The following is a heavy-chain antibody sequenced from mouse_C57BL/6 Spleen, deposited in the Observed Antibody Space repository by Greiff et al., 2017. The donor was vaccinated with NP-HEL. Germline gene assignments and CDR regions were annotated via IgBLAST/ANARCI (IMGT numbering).Heavy chain of an antibody. CDR2: IRLKSDNYAT. D-gene: IGHD2-3*01. J-gene: IGHJ1*03. CDR1: GFTFSNYW. CDR3: TGRGYYTSYWYFDV. Sequence: EVMLVESGGGLVQPGGSMKLSCVASGFTFSNYWMNWVRQSPEKGLEWVAQIRLKSDNYATHYAESVKGRFTISRDDSKSSVYLQMNNLRAEDTGIYYCTGRGYYTSYWYFDVWGTGTTVTVSS. V-gene: IGHV6-3*01.